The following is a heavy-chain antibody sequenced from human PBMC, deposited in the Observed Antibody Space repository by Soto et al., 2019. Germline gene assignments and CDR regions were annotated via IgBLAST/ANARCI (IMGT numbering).Heavy chain of an antibody. V-gene: IGHV3-15*01. J-gene: IGHJ4*02. CDR2: IKSKTDGGTT. CDR3: TTDLHASDYSNSYSDY. CDR1: GFTLSNAW. D-gene: IGHD4-4*01. Sequence: GESLKISCAASGFTLSNAWMSWVRQAPGKGLEWVGRIKSKTDGGTTYYAAPVKGRFTISRDDSKNTLYLQMNSLKTEDTAVYYCTTDLHASDYSNSYSDYWGQGTLVTVSS.